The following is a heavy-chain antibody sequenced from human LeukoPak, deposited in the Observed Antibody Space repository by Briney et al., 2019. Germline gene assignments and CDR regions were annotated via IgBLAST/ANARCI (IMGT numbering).Heavy chain of an antibody. CDR3: ARRTTVVTHFDY. D-gene: IGHD4-23*01. CDR1: GSTFSSYA. V-gene: IGHV3-23*01. CDR2: ISGSGGST. Sequence: GGSLRLSCAASGSTFSSYAMSWVRQAPGKGLEWVSAISGSGGSTYYADSVKGRFNISRDNSKNTLYLQMNSLRAEDTAVYYCARRTTVVTHFDYWGQGTLVTVSS. J-gene: IGHJ4*02.